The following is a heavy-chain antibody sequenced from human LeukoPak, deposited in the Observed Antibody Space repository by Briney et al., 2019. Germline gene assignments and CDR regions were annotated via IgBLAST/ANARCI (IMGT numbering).Heavy chain of an antibody. Sequence: SVKVSCKASGFTFTSSAVQWVRQARGQRLEWIGWIVVGSGNTNYAQKFQERVTITRDMSTSTACMELSSLRSEDTAVYYCAANYYGSGSFNAFDIWGQGTMVTVSS. CDR1: GFTFTSSA. V-gene: IGHV1-58*01. J-gene: IGHJ3*02. D-gene: IGHD3-10*01. CDR2: IVVGSGNT. CDR3: AANYYGSGSFNAFDI.